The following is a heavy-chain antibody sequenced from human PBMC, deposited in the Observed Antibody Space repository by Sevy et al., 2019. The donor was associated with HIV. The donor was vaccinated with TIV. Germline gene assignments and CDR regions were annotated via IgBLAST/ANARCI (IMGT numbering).Heavy chain of an antibody. Sequence: SETLSLTCTVSGGSISSYYWSWIRQPPGKGLEWIGYIYYSGSTNYNPSLKNRVTISVDTSKNQFSLKLSSVTAAYTAVYYGARSETYYDFWSGYYKVSYFDYWGQGTLVTVSS. CDR1: GGSISSYY. V-gene: IGHV4-59*01. CDR3: ARSETYYDFWSGYYKVSYFDY. CDR2: IYYSGST. D-gene: IGHD3-3*01. J-gene: IGHJ4*02.